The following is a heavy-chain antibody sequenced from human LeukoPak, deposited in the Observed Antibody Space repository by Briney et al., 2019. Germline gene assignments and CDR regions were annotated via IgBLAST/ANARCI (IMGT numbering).Heavy chain of an antibody. J-gene: IGHJ4*02. CDR1: GFTFSSYG. D-gene: IGHD5-12*01. CDR2: ISSSSSTI. Sequence: GGSLRLSCAASGFTFSSYGMNWVRQAPGKGLEWVSYISSSSSTIYYADSVKGRFTISRDNAKNSLYLQMNSLRAEDTAVYYCARDGGPVATSIYFDYWGQGTLVTVSS. V-gene: IGHV3-48*01. CDR3: ARDGGPVATSIYFDY.